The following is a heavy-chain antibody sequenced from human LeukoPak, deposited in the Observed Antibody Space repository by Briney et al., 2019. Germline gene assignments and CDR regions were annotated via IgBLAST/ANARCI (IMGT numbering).Heavy chain of an antibody. CDR3: ARDRRDFSHGY. V-gene: IGHV4-39*07. J-gene: IGHJ4*02. CDR1: GGSISSSSYY. CDR2: IYYSGST. D-gene: IGHD3-3*01. Sequence: SETLSLTCTVFGGSISSSSYYWGWIRQPPGKGLEWIGSIYYSGSTYYNPSLKSRVTISVDTSKNQFSLKLSSVTAADTAVYYCARDRRDFSHGYWGQGTLVTVSS.